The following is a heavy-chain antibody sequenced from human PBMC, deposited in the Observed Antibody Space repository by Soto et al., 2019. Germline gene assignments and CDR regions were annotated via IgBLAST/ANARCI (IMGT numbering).Heavy chain of an antibody. J-gene: IGHJ3*01. CDR1: GLPFNNYA. V-gene: IGHV3-23*01. D-gene: IGHD6-19*01. Sequence: GVSLRLPWVASGLPFNNYAMNWVRKASGKGLESVSGISATGGTPYYAASALGRFTISRDNSKNTVYLQMNSLRADDTAIYYCVKEGGGWYSRGSCEFWGRRTMVTDSS. CDR2: ISATGGTP. CDR3: VKEGGGWYSRGSCEF.